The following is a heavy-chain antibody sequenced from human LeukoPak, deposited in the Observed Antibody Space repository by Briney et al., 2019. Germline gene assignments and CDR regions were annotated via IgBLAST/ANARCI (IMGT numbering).Heavy chain of an antibody. Sequence: GGSLRLSCAASGFTFSSYWMHWVRQAPGKGLEWVAFIRYDGSNKYYADSVKGRFTISRDNSKNTLYLQMNSLRAEDTAVYYCAKLYDIVVVPAAIPGDYWGQGTLVTVSS. D-gene: IGHD2-2*01. V-gene: IGHV3-30*02. CDR1: GFTFSSYW. J-gene: IGHJ4*02. CDR3: AKLYDIVVVPAAIPGDY. CDR2: IRYDGSNK.